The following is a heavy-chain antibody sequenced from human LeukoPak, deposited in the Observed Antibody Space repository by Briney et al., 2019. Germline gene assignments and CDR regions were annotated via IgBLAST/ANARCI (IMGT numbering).Heavy chain of an antibody. CDR3: ARTPKMGSPFDY. D-gene: IGHD2-8*01. V-gene: IGHV1-2*02. CDR1: GYAFTSYY. Sequence: ASVRVSCKTSGYAFTSYYIHWVRRAPGQGLECMGWINPDSGDTYYAQKFRGTLTMTRDTSTSTVYMELSSLRSEDTAVYYCARTPKMGSPFDYWGQGTLVTVSS. J-gene: IGHJ4*02. CDR2: INPDSGDT.